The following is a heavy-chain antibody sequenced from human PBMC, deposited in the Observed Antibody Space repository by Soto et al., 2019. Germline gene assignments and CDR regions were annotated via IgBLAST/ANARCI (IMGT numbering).Heavy chain of an antibody. J-gene: IGHJ6*02. D-gene: IGHD2-2*01. CDR2: INHSGST. CDR3: ARGIVVVPAAILGRRLGCYYGMDV. Sequence: PSETLSLTCAVYGGSFRGYYWSWIRQPPGKGLEWIGEINHSGSTNYNPSLKSRVTISVDTSKNQFSLKLSSVTAADTAVYYCARGIVVVPAAILGRRLGCYYGMDVWGQGTTVTVSS. CDR1: GGSFRGYY. V-gene: IGHV4-34*01.